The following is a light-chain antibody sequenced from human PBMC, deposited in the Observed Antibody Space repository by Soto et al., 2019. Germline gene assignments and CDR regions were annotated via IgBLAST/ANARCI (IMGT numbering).Light chain of an antibody. CDR2: AVS. CDR3: CSYAGRYTYV. V-gene: IGLV2-11*01. Sequence: QSVLTQPRSVSGPPGQSVTISCTGTSSPVGGYHYVSWYQQFPGKAPKLMIYAVSQRPSGVPDRFSGSESGNTASLTISGLQAEDEADYYCCSYAGRYTYVFGTGTKVTVL. J-gene: IGLJ1*01. CDR1: SSPVGGYHY.